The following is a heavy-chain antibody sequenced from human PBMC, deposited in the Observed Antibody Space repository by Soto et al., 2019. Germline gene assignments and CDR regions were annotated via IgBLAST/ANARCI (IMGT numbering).Heavy chain of an antibody. D-gene: IGHD4-4*01. CDR3: ARPLWRDDYNWGYFDL. V-gene: IGHV3-23*01. CDR1: GFTFSTYV. Sequence: GGSLRLSCAASGFTFSTYVMSWVRQAPGKGLERVADIRNSGYTTYYADSVKGRFTISRDNSKNTLYLQMNSPRTEDTAVYYCARPLWRDDYNWGYFDLWGRGTLVTVS. CDR2: IRNSGYTT. J-gene: IGHJ2*01.